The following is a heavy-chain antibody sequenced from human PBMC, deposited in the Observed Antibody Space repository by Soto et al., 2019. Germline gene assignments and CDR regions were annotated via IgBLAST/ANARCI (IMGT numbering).Heavy chain of an antibody. D-gene: IGHD3-22*01. J-gene: IGHJ4*02. CDR2: IYYSGST. V-gene: IGHV4-61*01. CDR1: GGSVSSGSYY. Sequence: SETLSLTCTVSGGSVSSGSYYWSWIRQPPGKGLEWIGYIYYSGSTNYNPSLKSRVTISVDTSKNQFSLKLSSVTAADTAVYYCAGEKGYDSSGLNFYYWGQGTLVTVS. CDR3: AGEKGYDSSGLNFYY.